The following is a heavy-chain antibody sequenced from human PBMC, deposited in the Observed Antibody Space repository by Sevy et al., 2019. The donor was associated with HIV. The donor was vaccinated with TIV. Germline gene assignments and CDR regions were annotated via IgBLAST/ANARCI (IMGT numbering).Heavy chain of an antibody. Sequence: GGSLRLSCAASGFTFSSYAMHWVRQAPGKGLEWVAVMSYDGSNKYYADSVKGRFTISRDNSKNTLYLQMNILRAEDTAVYYCARDRVAAAADDAFDIWGQGTMVTVSS. CDR3: ARDRVAAAADDAFDI. CDR2: MSYDGSNK. D-gene: IGHD6-25*01. J-gene: IGHJ3*02. CDR1: GFTFSSYA. V-gene: IGHV3-30-3*01.